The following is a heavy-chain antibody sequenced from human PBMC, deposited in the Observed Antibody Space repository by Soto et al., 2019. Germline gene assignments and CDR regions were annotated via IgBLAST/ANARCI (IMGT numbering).Heavy chain of an antibody. V-gene: IGHV4-31*03. J-gene: IGHJ5*02. CDR2: IYYSGST. D-gene: IGHD6-6*01. Sequence: SETLSLTCTVSGGSISSGGYYWSWIRQHPGKGLEWIGYIYYSGSTYYNPSLKSRVTISVDTSKNQFSLKLSSVTAADTAVYYCARETYSSSSRYNWFDPWGQGTLVTVSS. CDR1: GGSISSGGYY. CDR3: ARETYSSSSRYNWFDP.